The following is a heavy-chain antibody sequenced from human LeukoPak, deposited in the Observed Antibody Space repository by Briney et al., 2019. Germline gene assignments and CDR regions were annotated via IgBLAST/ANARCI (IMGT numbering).Heavy chain of an antibody. Sequence: ASVKVSCKASGYTFTSYGISWVRQAPGQGLEWMGWISAYNGNTNYAQKLQGRVTMTTDTSTSTAYMELRSLRSDDTAVYYCARDQYSSGWYWFDPWGQGTLVTVSS. CDR3: ARDQYSSGWYWFDP. CDR2: ISAYNGNT. J-gene: IGHJ5*02. V-gene: IGHV1-18*01. CDR1: GYTFTSYG. D-gene: IGHD6-19*01.